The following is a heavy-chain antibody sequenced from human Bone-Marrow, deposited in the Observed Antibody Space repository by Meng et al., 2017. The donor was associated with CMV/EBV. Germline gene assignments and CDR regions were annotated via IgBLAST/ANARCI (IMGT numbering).Heavy chain of an antibody. CDR3: AKGCGGDCFYFDY. CDR1: GFTFSTYA. Sequence: AASGFTFSTYAMPWVRQAPVKGLEWVAYMRNDESTNYFADSVKGRFTISRDNSKNTLYLQMNSLRAEDTAVYYCAKGCGGDCFYFDYWGQGTLVTVSS. CDR2: MRNDESTN. V-gene: IGHV3-30*02. J-gene: IGHJ4*02. D-gene: IGHD2-21*01.